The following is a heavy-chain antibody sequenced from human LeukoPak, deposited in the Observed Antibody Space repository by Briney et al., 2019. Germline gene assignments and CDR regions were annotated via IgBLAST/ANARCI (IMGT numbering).Heavy chain of an antibody. CDR2: ISGSGGST. Sequence: GGSLRLSCAASGFSLSAYWMTWVRQAPGKGLEWVSAISGSGGSTYYADSVKGRFTISRDNSKNTLYLQMNSLRAEDTAVYYCATPFQAARDVFDYWGQGTLVTVSS. CDR3: ATPFQAARDVFDY. J-gene: IGHJ4*02. CDR1: GFSLSAYW. D-gene: IGHD6-6*01. V-gene: IGHV3-23*01.